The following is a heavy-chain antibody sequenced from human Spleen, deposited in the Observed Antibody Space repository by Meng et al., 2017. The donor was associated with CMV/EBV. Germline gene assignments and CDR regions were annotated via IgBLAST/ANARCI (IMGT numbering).Heavy chain of an antibody. J-gene: IGHJ4*02. CDR2: ISSSSSTI. V-gene: IGHV3-48*04. CDR1: GFTFSSYS. D-gene: IGHD3-22*01. Sequence: GESLKISCAASGFTFSSYSMNWVRQAPGKGLEWVSYISSSSSTIYYADSVKGRFTISRDNAKNSVFLQMNSVRADDTALYYCARGDYYHSSTYLSGDYWGQGTQVTVSS. CDR3: ARGDYYHSSTYLSGDY.